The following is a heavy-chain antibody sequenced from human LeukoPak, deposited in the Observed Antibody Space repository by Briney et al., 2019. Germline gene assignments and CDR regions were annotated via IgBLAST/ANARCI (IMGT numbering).Heavy chain of an antibody. CDR1: GFTFSSYS. CDR2: ISSSSSYI. J-gene: IGHJ6*03. D-gene: IGHD3-10*01. Sequence: GGSLRLSCAASGFTFSSYSMNWVRQAPGKGLEWVSSISSSSSYIYYADSVKGRFTISRDNAKNSLYLQMNSLRAEDTAVYYCARVLCEVRGVIVYYYYYYMDVWGKGTTVTISS. CDR3: ARVLCEVRGVIVYYYYYYMDV. V-gene: IGHV3-21*01.